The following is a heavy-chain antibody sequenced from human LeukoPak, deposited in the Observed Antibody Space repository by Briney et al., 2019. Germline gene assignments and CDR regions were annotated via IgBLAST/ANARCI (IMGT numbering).Heavy chain of an antibody. CDR3: ARVSVTTETDWFDP. D-gene: IGHD4-17*01. CDR1: GGSITSSSYY. J-gene: IGHJ5*02. Sequence: SETLSLTCTVSGGSITSSSYYWGWIRQPLGKGLEWIGSVYYSGSTYYNPSLKSRVTISVDTSKNQFSLKLSSVTAADTAVYYCARVSVTTETDWFDPWGQGTLVTVSS. V-gene: IGHV4-39*07. CDR2: VYYSGST.